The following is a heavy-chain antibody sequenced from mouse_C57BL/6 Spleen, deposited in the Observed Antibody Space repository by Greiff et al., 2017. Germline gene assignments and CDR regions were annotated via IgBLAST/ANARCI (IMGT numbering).Heavy chain of an antibody. CDR1: GYSFTDYN. Sequence: EVQLQESGPELVKPGASVKISCKASGYSFTDYNMNWVKQSNGKSLEWIGVINPNYGTTSYNQKFKGKATLTVDQSSITAYMQLNSLTSEDSAVYYCAIAIAYYSNYEVFYYAMDYWGQGTSVTVSS. CDR2: INPNYGTT. D-gene: IGHD2-5*01. CDR3: AIAIAYYSNYEVFYYAMDY. J-gene: IGHJ4*01. V-gene: IGHV1-39*01.